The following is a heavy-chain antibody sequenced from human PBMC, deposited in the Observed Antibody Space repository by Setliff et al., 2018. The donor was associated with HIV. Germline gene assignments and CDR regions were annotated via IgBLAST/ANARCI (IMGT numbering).Heavy chain of an antibody. CDR1: GFTPAFPFNSYW. Sequence: PGWSLRLSCVGSGFTPAFPFNSYWMSWVRQAPGKGLEWVANIKQDGSEKYYVDSVKGRFTISRDNAKNSLYLQMSGLRVDDTAVYFCARDLDYYGPSEAFDIWGQGTMVTVSS. CDR3: ARDLDYYGPSEAFDI. D-gene: IGHD3-10*01. V-gene: IGHV3-7*01. CDR2: IKQDGSEK. J-gene: IGHJ3*02.